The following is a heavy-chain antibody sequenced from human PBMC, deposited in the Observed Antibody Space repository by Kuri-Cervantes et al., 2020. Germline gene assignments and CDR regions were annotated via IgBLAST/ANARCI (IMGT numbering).Heavy chain of an antibody. Sequence: GESLKISCAASGFTFSSYSMHWVRQAPGKGLEWVANIKQDGSEKYYVDSVKGRFTISRDNAKNSLYLQMNSLRAEDTAVYYCARGRITIFGVVTYYFDYWGQGTLVTVSS. V-gene: IGHV3-7*01. CDR1: GFTFSSYS. CDR2: IKQDGSEK. D-gene: IGHD3-3*01. CDR3: ARGRITIFGVVTYYFDY. J-gene: IGHJ4*02.